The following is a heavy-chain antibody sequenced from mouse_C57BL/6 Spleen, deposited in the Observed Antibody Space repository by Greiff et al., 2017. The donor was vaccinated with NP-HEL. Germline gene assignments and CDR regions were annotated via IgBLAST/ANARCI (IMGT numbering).Heavy chain of an antibody. CDR2: ISSGSSTI. V-gene: IGHV5-17*01. Sequence: DVKLQESGGGLVKPGGSLKLSCAASGFTFSDYGMHWVRQAPEKGLEWVAYISSGSSTIYYADTVKGRFTISRDNAKNTLFLQMTSLRSEDTAMYYCARPGTGRGFAYWGQGTLVTVSA. D-gene: IGHD4-1*01. CDR3: ARPGTGRGFAY. CDR1: GFTFSDYG. J-gene: IGHJ3*01.